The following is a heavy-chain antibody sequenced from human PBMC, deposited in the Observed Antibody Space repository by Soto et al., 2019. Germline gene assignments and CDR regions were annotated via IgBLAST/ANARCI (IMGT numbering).Heavy chain of an antibody. D-gene: IGHD7-27*01. V-gene: IGHV4-30-2*01. CDR2: IYHSGST. CDR3: ARDHLGAYHAFDI. CDR1: GGSISSGGYS. Sequence: SETLSLTCAVSGGSISSGGYSWSWIRQPPGKGLEWIGYIYHSGSTYYNPSLKSRVTISVDRSKNQFSLKLSSVTAADTAVYYCARDHLGAYHAFDIWCQGTMVT. J-gene: IGHJ3*02.